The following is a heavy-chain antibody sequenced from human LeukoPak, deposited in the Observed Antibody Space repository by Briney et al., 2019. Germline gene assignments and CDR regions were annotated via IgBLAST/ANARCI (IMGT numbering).Heavy chain of an antibody. J-gene: IGHJ4*02. D-gene: IGHD3/OR15-3a*01. CDR1: GGSFSGHY. V-gene: IGHV4-34*01. Sequence: SETLSLTCGVYGGSFSGHYWSWIRQPPGKGLEWIGEINHSGSTNYNPSLKSRVTISVDTSKNQFSLKLSSVTAADTAVYYCARNGTGPLDSWGKGTLVTVS. CDR3: ARNGTGPLDS. CDR2: INHSGST.